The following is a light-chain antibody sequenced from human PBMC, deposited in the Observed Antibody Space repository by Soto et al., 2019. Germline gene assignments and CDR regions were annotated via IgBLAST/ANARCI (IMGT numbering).Light chain of an antibody. V-gene: IGKV3-15*01. J-gene: IGKJ4*01. Sequence: EIVMTQSPATLSVSPGESATLSCRASQSVSHNLAWYQQKPGQAPRLLIYHASTRATVIPARFSGSGSGTEFTLTISSLQSEDFAVYYCQQYNKWPLTFGGGTKVAIK. CDR1: QSVSHN. CDR3: QQYNKWPLT. CDR2: HAS.